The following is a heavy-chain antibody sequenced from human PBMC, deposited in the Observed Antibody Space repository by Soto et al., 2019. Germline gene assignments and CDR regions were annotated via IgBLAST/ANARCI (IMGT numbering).Heavy chain of an antibody. CDR1: GYTFTSYG. CDR2: ISAHNGNT. J-gene: IGHJ6*02. D-gene: IGHD3-22*01. V-gene: IGHV1-18*01. CDR3: ARGGRHDSSGYYLPFSGMDV. Sequence: QVQLVQSGAEVKKPGASVKVSCKASGYTFTSYGISWVRQAPGQGLEWMGWISAHNGNTNYAQKLQGRVTMTTDTSTSTAYMVLRSLRSDDTSVYYCARGGRHDSSGYYLPFSGMDVWGQGTTVTVSS.